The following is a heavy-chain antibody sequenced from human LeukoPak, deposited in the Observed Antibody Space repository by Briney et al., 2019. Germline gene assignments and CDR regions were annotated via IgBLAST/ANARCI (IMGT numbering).Heavy chain of an antibody. J-gene: IGHJ3*02. CDR3: ARGRGIGSGWHLRGSWLDAFDI. D-gene: IGHD6-19*01. CDR1: GYTFTSYA. V-gene: IGHV1-69*04. CDR2: IIPILGIA. Sequence: ASVKVSCKASGYTFTSYAISWVRQAPGQGLEWMGRIIPILGIANYAQKFQGRVTITADKSTSTAYMELSSLRSEDTAVYYCARGRGIGSGWHLRGSWLDAFDIWGQGTMVTVSS.